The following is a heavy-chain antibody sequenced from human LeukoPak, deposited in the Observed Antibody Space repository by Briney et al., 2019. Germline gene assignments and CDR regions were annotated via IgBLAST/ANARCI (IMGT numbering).Heavy chain of an antibody. V-gene: IGHV4-59*01. CDR1: GGSISSYY. Sequence: PSETLSLTCTVSGGSISSYYWSWIRQPPGKGLEWIGYIYYSGSTNYNPSLKSRVTISVDTSKNQFSLKLSSVTAADTAVYYCASGNYGSGSYYLDYWGQGTLVTVSS. D-gene: IGHD3-10*01. J-gene: IGHJ4*02. CDR3: ASGNYGSGSYYLDY. CDR2: IYYSGST.